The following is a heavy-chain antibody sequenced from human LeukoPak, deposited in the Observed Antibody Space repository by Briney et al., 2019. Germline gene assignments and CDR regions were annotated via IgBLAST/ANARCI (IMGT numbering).Heavy chain of an antibody. CDR3: ARSRYCTTTSCRHFGY. V-gene: IGHV5-51*01. CDR2: IYPADSDT. D-gene: IGHD2-2*01. J-gene: IGHJ4*02. Sequence: GESLKISCKGSGYSFTSYWIGWVRQMPGKGLEWMGIIYPADSDTRYSPSFQGQVTISADKSISTANLQWSSLKASDTAMYYCARSRYCTTTSCRHFGYWGQGTLVTVSS. CDR1: GYSFTSYW.